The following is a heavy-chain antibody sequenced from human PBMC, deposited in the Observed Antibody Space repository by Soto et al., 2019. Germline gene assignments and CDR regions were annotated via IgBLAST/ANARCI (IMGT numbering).Heavy chain of an antibody. CDR1: GFTSSNYG. D-gene: IGHD5-12*01. Sequence: QVQLVESGGGVDQPGRSLRLSCAASGFTSSNYGMHWVRQAPGKGLEWVAVISYDGSNKYYADSVKGRFTISRDNSKNTLYLQMNSPRPEDTAVYYCAKDVDIAATISYGMAVWGQGTTVTVSS. CDR3: AKDVDIAATISYGMAV. J-gene: IGHJ6*02. V-gene: IGHV3-30*18. CDR2: ISYDGSNK.